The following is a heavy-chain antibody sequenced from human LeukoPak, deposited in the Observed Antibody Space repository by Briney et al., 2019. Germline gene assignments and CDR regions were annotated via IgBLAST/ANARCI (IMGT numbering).Heavy chain of an antibody. CDR3: ARVVGDYHTFDY. V-gene: IGHV1-69*04. J-gene: IGHJ4*02. CDR2: IIPILGIA. D-gene: IGHD4-17*01. CDR1: GGTFSSYA. Sequence: SVKVSCKASGGTFSSYAISWVRQAPGQGLGWMGRIIPILGIANYAQKFQGRVTITADKSTSTAYMELSSLRSEDTAVYYCARVVGDYHTFDYWGQGTLVTVSS.